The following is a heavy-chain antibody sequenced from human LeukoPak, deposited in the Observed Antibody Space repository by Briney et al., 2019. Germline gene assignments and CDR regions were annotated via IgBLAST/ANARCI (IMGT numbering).Heavy chain of an antibody. V-gene: IGHV3-7*01. D-gene: IGHD3-10*02. CDR1: GFTFSNYW. Sequence: GGSLRLSCAASGFTFSNYWMNWVRQAPGKGLEWVANIKEDESEIYYVDSVKGRFTISRDNAKNSLYLQMNSLRAEDTAVYYCAELGITMIGGVWGKGTTVTISS. CDR3: AELGITMIGGV. CDR2: IKEDESEI. J-gene: IGHJ6*04.